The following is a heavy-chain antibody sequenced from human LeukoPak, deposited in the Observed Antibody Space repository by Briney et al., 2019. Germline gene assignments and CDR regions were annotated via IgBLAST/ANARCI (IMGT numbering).Heavy chain of an antibody. D-gene: IGHD3-10*01. CDR3: AGHLWFGGVFVEY. CDR2: IKEDGVQT. Sequence: GGSLRLSCAASGFTFSTFWMTWVRQAPGRGLEWVANIKEDGVQTNYVDSVKGRSTISRDNSQQSLSLHMRSLRAEDTAIYYCAGHLWFGGVFVEYWGQGTPVAVSA. V-gene: IGHV3-7*02. J-gene: IGHJ4*02. CDR1: GFTFSTFW.